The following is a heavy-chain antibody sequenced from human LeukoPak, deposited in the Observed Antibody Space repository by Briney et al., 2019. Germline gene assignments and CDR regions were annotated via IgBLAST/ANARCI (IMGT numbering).Heavy chain of an antibody. D-gene: IGHD2-2*01. CDR2: IYYSGST. Sequence: RPSETLSLTCTVSSGSISSRTYYWGWIRQPPGKGLEWIGTIYYSGSTYHNPSLKSRVSISVDTSKNHFSLKLSSVTAADTAVYYCARHSPCQPLHFDYWGQGTLVTVSS. CDR3: ARHSPCQPLHFDY. CDR1: SGSISSRTYY. V-gene: IGHV4-39*01. J-gene: IGHJ4*02.